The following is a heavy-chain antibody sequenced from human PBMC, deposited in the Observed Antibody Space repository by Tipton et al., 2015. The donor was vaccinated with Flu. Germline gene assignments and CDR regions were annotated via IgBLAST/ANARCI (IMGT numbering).Heavy chain of an antibody. CDR1: GFTFSGYG. D-gene: IGHD6-19*01. Sequence: QLVQSGGGVVQSGGSLRLSCAASGFTFSGYGMHWVRQAPGKGLEWVAFIRHDESDKYYADSVKGRFTISRNNSKNALYLLISSLRAEDTAVYYCAKDGWDTSGWYPFDYWGQGTLVTVSS. J-gene: IGHJ4*02. CDR3: AKDGWDTSGWYPFDY. CDR2: IRHDESDK. V-gene: IGHV3-30*02.